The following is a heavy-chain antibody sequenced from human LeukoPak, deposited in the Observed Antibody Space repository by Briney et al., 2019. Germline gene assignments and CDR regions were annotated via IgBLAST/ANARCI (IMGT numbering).Heavy chain of an antibody. CDR1: GGSISSSSYY. CDR3: ARRSGSYYYPPNWFDP. D-gene: IGHD1-26*01. V-gene: IGHV4-39*07. CDR2: INHSGST. Sequence: PSETLSLTCTVSGGSISSSSYYWSWIRQPPGKGLEWIGEINHSGSTNYNPSLKSRVTISVDTSKNQFSLKLSSVTAADTAVYYCARRSGSYYYPPNWFDPWGQGTLVTVSS. J-gene: IGHJ5*02.